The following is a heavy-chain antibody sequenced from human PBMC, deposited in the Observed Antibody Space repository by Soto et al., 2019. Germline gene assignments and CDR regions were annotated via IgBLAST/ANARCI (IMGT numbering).Heavy chain of an antibody. Sequence: GGSLRLSCAASGFTFDDYAMHWVRQAPGKGLEWVSGISWNSGSIGYADSVKGRFTISRDNAKNSLYLQMNSLRAEDTALYYCAETSSGWEFDYWGQGTLVTVSS. CDR3: AETSSGWEFDY. J-gene: IGHJ4*02. CDR1: GFTFDDYA. V-gene: IGHV3-9*01. D-gene: IGHD6-19*01. CDR2: ISWNSGSI.